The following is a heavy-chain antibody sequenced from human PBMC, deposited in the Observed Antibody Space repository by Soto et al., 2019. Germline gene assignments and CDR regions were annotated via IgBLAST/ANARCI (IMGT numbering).Heavy chain of an antibody. CDR1: GYTFSNFG. V-gene: IGHV1-18*01. CDR3: ARDMWANSSGSRYFDY. J-gene: IGHJ4*02. CDR2: ISPNSEKT. Sequence: ASVKVSCKASGYTFSNFGISWVRQAPGEGLEWMGWISPNSEKTKIAQRFQGRVTMTTDISTSTSYLELRGLTSDDTAVYYCARDMWANSSGSRYFDYWGQGTLVTVSS. D-gene: IGHD6-19*01.